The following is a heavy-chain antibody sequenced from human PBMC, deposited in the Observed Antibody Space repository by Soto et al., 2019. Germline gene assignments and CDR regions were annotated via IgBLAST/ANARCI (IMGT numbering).Heavy chain of an antibody. CDR2: INQDATRQ. Sequence: GGSLRLSCAASGFSFSSYWMSWVRQAPGRGLEWVANINQDATRQSYVDSVEGQFSISRDNAKNSLYLQMNSLRVEDPAVYYCAKVGLFDGNKPITFEFWGQGTLVTVSS. CDR1: GFSFSSYW. V-gene: IGHV3-7*03. J-gene: IGHJ4*02. D-gene: IGHD3-10*01. CDR3: AKVGLFDGNKPITFEF.